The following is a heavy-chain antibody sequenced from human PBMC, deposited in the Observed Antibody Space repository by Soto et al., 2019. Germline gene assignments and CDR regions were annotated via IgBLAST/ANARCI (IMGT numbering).Heavy chain of an antibody. CDR1: GFTFSSYE. V-gene: IGHV3-48*03. CDR3: AINYYDFWSGYLGYFDY. J-gene: IGHJ4*02. D-gene: IGHD3-3*01. Sequence: GGSLRLSCAASGFTFSSYEMNWVRQAPGKGLEWVSYISSSGSTIYYADSVKGRFTISRDNAKNSLYLQMNSLRAEDTAVYYCAINYYDFWSGYLGYFDYWGQGTLVTVSS. CDR2: ISSSGSTI.